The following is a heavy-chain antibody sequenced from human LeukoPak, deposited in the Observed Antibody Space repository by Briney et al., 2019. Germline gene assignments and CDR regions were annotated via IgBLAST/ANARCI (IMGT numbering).Heavy chain of an antibody. D-gene: IGHD1-14*01. CDR1: GFTFSSYA. CDR3: ANNYDRTKRRAFDI. V-gene: IGHV3-23*01. J-gene: IGHJ3*02. CDR2: ISGSGGST. Sequence: GGSLRLSCAASGFTFSSYAMSWVRQAPGKGLEWVSAISGSGGSTYYPDSVKGRFTISRDNSKNTLYLQMNSLRAEDTAVYYCANNYDRTKRRAFDIWGQGTMVTVSS.